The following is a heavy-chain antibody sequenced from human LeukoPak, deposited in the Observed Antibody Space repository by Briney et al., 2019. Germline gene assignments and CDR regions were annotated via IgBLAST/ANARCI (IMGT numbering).Heavy chain of an antibody. Sequence: GGSLRLSCAASGFTFSSYSMNWVRQAPGKGLEWVSYISSGGSTVYYADSVRGRFTISRDTAKNSLYLEMNSLRDEDTAMYYCVRGDQEASEPAFDYWGQGTLVTVSS. CDR1: GFTFSSYS. J-gene: IGHJ4*02. V-gene: IGHV3-48*02. CDR3: VRGDQEASEPAFDY. D-gene: IGHD1-14*01. CDR2: ISSGGSTV.